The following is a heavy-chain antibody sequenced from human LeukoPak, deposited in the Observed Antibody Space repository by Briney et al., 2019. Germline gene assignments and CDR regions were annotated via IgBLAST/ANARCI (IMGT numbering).Heavy chain of an antibody. CDR3: ASDVAREFDH. CDR2: INPSDGST. CDR1: GHIFISYY. V-gene: IGHV1-46*01. Sequence: ASVKVSCKASGHIFISYYIHWVRQAPGQRLEWMGVINPSDGSTNYAQKFQGRVTMTRDTSASTVYLDLSGLTFEDTAVYYCASDVAREFDHWGQGTLVTVSS. D-gene: IGHD5-24*01. J-gene: IGHJ4*02.